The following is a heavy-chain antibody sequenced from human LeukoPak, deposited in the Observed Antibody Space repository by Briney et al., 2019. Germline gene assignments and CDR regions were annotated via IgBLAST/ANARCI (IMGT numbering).Heavy chain of an antibody. J-gene: IGHJ4*02. Sequence: ASVKVSCKASGYTFTGYYMHRVRQAPGQGLEWMGWINPNSGGTNYAQKFQDRVTMTRDTSISTAYMELSGLRSDDTAVYYCAREGSSANYFDYWGQGTLVTVSS. D-gene: IGHD6-6*01. CDR1: GYTFTGYY. CDR2: INPNSGGT. CDR3: AREGSSANYFDY. V-gene: IGHV1-2*02.